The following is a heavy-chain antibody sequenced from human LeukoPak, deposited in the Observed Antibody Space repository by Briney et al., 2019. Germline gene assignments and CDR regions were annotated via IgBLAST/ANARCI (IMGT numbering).Heavy chain of an antibody. V-gene: IGHV1-2*02. CDR3: AREGDYYDSSGYYFDY. D-gene: IGHD3-22*01. J-gene: IGHJ4*02. Sequence: ASVKVSCKASGYTFTGYYMHWVRQAPGQGLEWMGWINPNSGGTNYAQKFQGRVTMTRDTSISTAYMELSRLRSDDTAVYYCAREGDYYDSSGYYFDYWGQGTLVTVSP. CDR1: GYTFTGYY. CDR2: INPNSGGT.